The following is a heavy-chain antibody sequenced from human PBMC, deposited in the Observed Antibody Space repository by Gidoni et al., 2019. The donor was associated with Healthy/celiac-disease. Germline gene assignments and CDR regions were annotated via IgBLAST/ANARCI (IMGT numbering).Heavy chain of an antibody. D-gene: IGHD3-22*01. V-gene: IGHV3-33*01. J-gene: IGHJ4*02. Sequence: QVQLVESGGGVVQPGGSLRLPCAASGFTCSSYGMHWVRQAPGKGLGWVAVIWYDGSNKYYADSVKGRFTISRDNSKNTLYLQMNSLRAEDTAVSYCARDYGYYDSSGYYGWWGQGTLVTVSS. CDR2: IWYDGSNK. CDR3: ARDYGYYDSSGYYGW. CDR1: GFTCSSYG.